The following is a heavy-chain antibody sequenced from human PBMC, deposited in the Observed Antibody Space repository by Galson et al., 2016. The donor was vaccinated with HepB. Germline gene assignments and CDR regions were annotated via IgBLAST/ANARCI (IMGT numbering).Heavy chain of an antibody. V-gene: IGHV4-59*01. D-gene: IGHD3-10*01. CDR3: ARDVSRFGELSGAFDM. CDR2: IDYTETT. Sequence: ETLSLTCTVSTGSMNNYFWHWIRQSPGKGLEWIGYIDYTETTSYNPSLKSRVTISKDTTENRFSLRLTSVTAADTAVYYCARDVSRFGELSGAFDMWGLGTMVTVSS. J-gene: IGHJ3*02. CDR1: TGSMNNYF.